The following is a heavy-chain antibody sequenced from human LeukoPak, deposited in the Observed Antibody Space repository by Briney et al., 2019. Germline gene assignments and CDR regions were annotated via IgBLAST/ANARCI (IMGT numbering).Heavy chain of an antibody. CDR3: ARDPGSSSFDY. CDR1: GFTFSDSW. CDR2: INQDGSVK. D-gene: IGHD6-13*01. Sequence: GGSLRLSCAASGFTFSDSWMTWVRQTPGKGLEVVANINQDGSVKNYLGSVKGRFTISRDNAKNSLYLRMNSLRADDTAIYYCARDPGSSSFDYWGQGTLVTVSS. V-gene: IGHV3-7*01. J-gene: IGHJ4*02.